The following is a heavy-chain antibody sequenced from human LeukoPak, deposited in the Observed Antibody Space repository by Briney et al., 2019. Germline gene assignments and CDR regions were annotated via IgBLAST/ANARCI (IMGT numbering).Heavy chain of an antibody. CDR2: IKLDGSEK. V-gene: IGHV3-7*01. Sequence: PGGSLRLSCAASGFTFSSYWMSWVRQAPGKGLEWVANIKLDGSEKYYVDSVKGRFTISRDNAKNSLYLQMNSLRAEDTAVYYCARVQIDIVVVPAAEPFYYYYYMDVWGKGTTVTVSS. CDR1: GFTFSSYW. D-gene: IGHD2-2*01. CDR3: ARVQIDIVVVPAAEPFYYYYYMDV. J-gene: IGHJ6*03.